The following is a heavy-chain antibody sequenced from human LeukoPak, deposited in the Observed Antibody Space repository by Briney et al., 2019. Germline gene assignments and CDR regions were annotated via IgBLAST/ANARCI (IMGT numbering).Heavy chain of an antibody. D-gene: IGHD3-10*01. V-gene: IGHV3-7*01. CDR2: IKQDGSEK. Sequence: GGSLRLSCAASGFTFSSYCMSWVRQAPGKGLEWVANIKQDGSEKYYVDSVKGRFTISRDNAKNSLYLQMNSLRAEDTAVYYCAREKLWFGELFSQPDYWGQGTLVTVSS. J-gene: IGHJ4*02. CDR1: GFTFSSYC. CDR3: AREKLWFGELFSQPDY.